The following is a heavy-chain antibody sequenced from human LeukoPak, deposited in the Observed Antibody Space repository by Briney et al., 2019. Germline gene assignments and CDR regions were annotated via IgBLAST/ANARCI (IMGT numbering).Heavy chain of an antibody. D-gene: IGHD6-13*01. CDR3: ARVDSQQLVFFDY. CDR1: GYTFIGNY. J-gene: IGHJ4*02. Sequence: ASVKVSCKASGYTFIGNYMHWVRQAPGQGLEWMGWINPNSGGTNYAQKFQGRVTMTRDTSISTAYMELSRLRSDDTAVYYCARVDSQQLVFFDYWGQGTLVTVSS. CDR2: INPNSGGT. V-gene: IGHV1-2*02.